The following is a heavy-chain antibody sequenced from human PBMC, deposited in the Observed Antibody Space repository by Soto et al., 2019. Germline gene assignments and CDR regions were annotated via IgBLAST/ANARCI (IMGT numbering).Heavy chain of an antibody. J-gene: IGHJ4*02. D-gene: IGHD3-9*01. V-gene: IGHV1-24*01. CDR1: GGTFSSYA. CDR2: FDPEDGET. CDR3: ATVGYDILTGYYY. Sequence: GASVKVSCKASGGTFSSYAISWVRQAPGQGLEWMGGFDPEDGETIYAQKFQGRVTMTEDTSTDTAYMELSSLRSEDTAVYYCATVGYDILTGYYYWGQGTLVTVSS.